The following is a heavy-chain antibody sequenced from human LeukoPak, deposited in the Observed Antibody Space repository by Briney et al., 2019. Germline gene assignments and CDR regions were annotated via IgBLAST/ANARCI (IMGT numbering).Heavy chain of an antibody. Sequence: ASVKVSCKASGYTFTSYGISWVRQAPGQGLEWMGWISAYNGNTNYAQKLQGRVTMTTDTSTSTAYMELRSLRSDDTAVYYCARDTYYDILTGYYVPPFDYWGQGTLVTVSS. D-gene: IGHD3-9*01. CDR2: ISAYNGNT. V-gene: IGHV1-18*01. J-gene: IGHJ4*02. CDR1: GYTFTSYG. CDR3: ARDTYYDILTGYYVPPFDY.